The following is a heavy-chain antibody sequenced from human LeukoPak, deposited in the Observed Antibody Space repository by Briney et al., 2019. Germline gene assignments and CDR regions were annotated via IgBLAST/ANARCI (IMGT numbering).Heavy chain of an antibody. CDR3: ARSSGSYIGDVDY. V-gene: IGHV3-64*01. J-gene: IGHJ4*02. CDR1: GLTFSSYA. CDR2: ISSNGGSK. Sequence: GGSLRLSCAASGLTFSSYAMHWVRQAPGKGLEYVSAISSNGGSKYYAYSVKGRFTISRDNSKNTLYLQMGSLRAEDMAVYYCARSSGSYIGDVDYWGQGTLVTVSS. D-gene: IGHD1-26*01.